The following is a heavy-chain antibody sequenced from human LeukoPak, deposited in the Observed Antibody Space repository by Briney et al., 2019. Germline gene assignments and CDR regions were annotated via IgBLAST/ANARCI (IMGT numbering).Heavy chain of an antibody. D-gene: IGHD3-10*01. V-gene: IGHV3-23*01. CDR2: ITGSGGST. CDR3: AKGHGSWSYYNPPYYMDV. J-gene: IGHJ6*03. Sequence: GGSLRLSCAASGFTFSSYAMSWVRQAPGKGLEWVSAITGSGGSTYYADSVKGRFTISRDNSKNTLYLQMNSLRAEDTAVYYCAKGHGSWSYYNPPYYMDVWGKGTTVTVSS. CDR1: GFTFSSYA.